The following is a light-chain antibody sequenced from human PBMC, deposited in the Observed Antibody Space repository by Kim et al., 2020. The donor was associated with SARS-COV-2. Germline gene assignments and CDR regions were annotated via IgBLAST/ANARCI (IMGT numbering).Light chain of an antibody. CDR3: MQSLQIPRT. V-gene: IGKV2-28*01. Sequence: PASISRRSSQSLLNSDRNNYLEWYLQKPEQSPQLLINLGSKRDTGVPDRFSGSGSGTDFTLKISRVEAEDVGVYYCMQSLQIPRTFGQGTKVDIK. CDR2: LGS. J-gene: IGKJ1*01. CDR1: QSLLNSDRNNY.